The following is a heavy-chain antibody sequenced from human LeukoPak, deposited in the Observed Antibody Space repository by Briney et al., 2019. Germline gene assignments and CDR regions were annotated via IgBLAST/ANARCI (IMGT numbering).Heavy chain of an antibody. Sequence: GGSLRLSCAASGFTFSSYAMHWVRQVPGKGLEWVAVISYDGSNKYYADSVKGRFTISRDNSKNTLYLQMNSLRAEDTAVYYCAREGYIGCSSTSCSLGDYYYGMDVWGKGTTVTVSS. CDR2: ISYDGSNK. D-gene: IGHD2-2*01. V-gene: IGHV3-30*04. CDR3: AREGYIGCSSTSCSLGDYYYGMDV. J-gene: IGHJ6*04. CDR1: GFTFSSYA.